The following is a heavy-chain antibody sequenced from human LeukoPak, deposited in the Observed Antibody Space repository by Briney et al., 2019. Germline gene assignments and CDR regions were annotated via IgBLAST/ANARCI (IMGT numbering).Heavy chain of an antibody. J-gene: IGHJ4*02. CDR2: IKQDGSQ. D-gene: IGHD4-17*01. CDR3: ARGPDFGDRLDYFDY. Sequence: PGGTLRLSCAASGVTFSRHWMGWVRQAPGKGQEWVASIKQDGSQYYVDSVKGRFFISRDNAKNSVPFQMNSLRGEDTAVYYCARGPDFGDRLDYFDYWGQGTLVTVS. V-gene: IGHV3-7*01. CDR1: GVTFSRHW.